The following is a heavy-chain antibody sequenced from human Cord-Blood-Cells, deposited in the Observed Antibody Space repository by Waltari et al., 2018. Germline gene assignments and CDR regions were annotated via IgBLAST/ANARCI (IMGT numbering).Heavy chain of an antibody. CDR2: TNPNSGGK. V-gene: IGHV1-2*04. CDR1: GYTFTGYY. J-gene: IGHJ3*02. CDR3: ARVIKGSSWFDAFDI. D-gene: IGHD6-13*01. Sequence: QAQLVQSGAEVKKPGASVKVACKASGYTFTGYYMHWLRDAAGQGLEWMGWTNPNSGGKKDAQKFQGWVTMTRDTSISTAYMELSRLRSDDTAVYYCARVIKGSSWFDAFDIWGQGTMVTVSS.